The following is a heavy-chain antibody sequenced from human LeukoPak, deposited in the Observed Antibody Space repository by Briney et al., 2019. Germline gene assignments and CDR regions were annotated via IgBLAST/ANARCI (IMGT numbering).Heavy chain of an antibody. CDR2: ISWNSGSI. Sequence: GGSLRLSCAASGFTFDDYAMHWVRQAPGKGLEWVSGISWNSGSIGYADSVKGRFTISRDNAKNSLYLQMNSLRAEDTAVYYCARVGGGYDFGYWGQGTLVTASS. J-gene: IGHJ4*02. CDR3: ARVGGGYDFGY. D-gene: IGHD5-12*01. CDR1: GFTFDDYA. V-gene: IGHV3-9*01.